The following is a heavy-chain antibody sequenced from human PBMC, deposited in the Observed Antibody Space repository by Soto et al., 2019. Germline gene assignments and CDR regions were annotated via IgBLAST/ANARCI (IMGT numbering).Heavy chain of an antibody. Sequence: GGSLRLSCAASGFTFSSYSMNWVRQAPGKGLEWVSYISSSSSTIYYADSVKGRFTISRDNAKSSLYLQMNSLRDEDTAVYYCARGLLGRRAATNFDYWGQGTLVTVSS. CDR2: ISSSSSTI. D-gene: IGHD2-15*01. V-gene: IGHV3-48*02. CDR1: GFTFSSYS. CDR3: ARGLLGRRAATNFDY. J-gene: IGHJ4*02.